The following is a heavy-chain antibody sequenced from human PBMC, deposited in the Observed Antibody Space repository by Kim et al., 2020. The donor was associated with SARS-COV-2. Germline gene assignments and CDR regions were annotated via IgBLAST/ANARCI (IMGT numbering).Heavy chain of an antibody. CDR1: QYTFTSYY. J-gene: IGHJ5*02. D-gene: IGHD2-15*01. Sequence: ASVKVSCKASQYTFTSYYLHWVRQAPGQGLEWMGWINPHTGDPNYAQRFQGRVTMTMDTSLRTAYMELSSLKSDDTAVYYCARVGAISLPGSPHINYFDP. V-gene: IGHV1-2*02. CDR3: ARVGAISLPGSPHINYFDP. CDR2: INPHTGDP.